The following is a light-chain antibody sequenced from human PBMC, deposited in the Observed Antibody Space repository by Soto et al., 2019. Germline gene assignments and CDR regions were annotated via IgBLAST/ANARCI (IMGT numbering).Light chain of an antibody. V-gene: IGKV3-20*01. CDR3: QQYGGSMT. CDR2: GAS. J-gene: IGKJ5*01. CDR1: QSLSSSY. Sequence: ESVLTQSPGTLSLSPGDTATLSCRASQSLSSSYLAWYQQRPGQAPRLLIYGASRRATVIPDRFSGSGSGTDFTLTISRLDPEDFAVYYCQQYGGSMTFGQGTRLEIE.